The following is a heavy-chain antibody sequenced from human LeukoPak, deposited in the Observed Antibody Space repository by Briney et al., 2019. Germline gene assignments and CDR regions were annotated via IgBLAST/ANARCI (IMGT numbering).Heavy chain of an antibody. Sequence: GGSLRLSCAASGFTFCNAWMSWVRHAPGRGLEWGGRIKSKTDGGTTDYAAPVKGRFTISRDDSKSTLFLQMNSLKTEDTAVYYCTTRSDYSNYYFDYWGQGTLVTVSS. CDR3: TTRSDYSNYYFDY. D-gene: IGHD4-11*01. CDR2: IKSKTDGGTT. J-gene: IGHJ4*02. CDR1: GFTFCNAW. V-gene: IGHV3-15*01.